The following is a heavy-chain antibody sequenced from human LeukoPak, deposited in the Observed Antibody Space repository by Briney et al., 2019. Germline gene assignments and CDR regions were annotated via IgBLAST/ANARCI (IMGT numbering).Heavy chain of an antibody. Sequence: SGPTLVKPTQTLTLTCTFSGFSLSTSGVGVGWIRQPPGKALEWLALIYWNDDKRYSPSLKSRLTITKDTSKNQVVLTMTNMDPVDTATYYCAQVVTLVAVDTGKWCYFDYWGQGTLVTVSS. CDR1: GFSLSTSGVG. J-gene: IGHJ4*02. CDR2: IYWNDDK. D-gene: IGHD6-19*01. CDR3: AQVVTLVAVDTGKWCYFDY. V-gene: IGHV2-5*01.